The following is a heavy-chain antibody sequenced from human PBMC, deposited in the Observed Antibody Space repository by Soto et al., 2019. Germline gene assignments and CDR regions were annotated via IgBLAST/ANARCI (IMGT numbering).Heavy chain of an antibody. D-gene: IGHD6-25*01. J-gene: IGHJ6*02. CDR2: IYWDDDK. Sequence: QITLKESGPTLVKPTQTLTLTCTFSGFSLTTNGLGVGWIRQPPGKALEWLALIYWDDDKRYSPSLKNRLTVTKXSXEXXVVLTLTNMKPVDPATYYCAHRTSLYDSSGLAFDVWGQGTPVTVS. V-gene: IGHV2-5*02. CDR1: GFSLTTNGLG. CDR3: AHRTSLYDSSGLAFDV.